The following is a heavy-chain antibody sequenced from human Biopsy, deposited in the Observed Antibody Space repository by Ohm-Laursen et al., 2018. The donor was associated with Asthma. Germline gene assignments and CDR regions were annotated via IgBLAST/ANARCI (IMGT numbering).Heavy chain of an antibody. CDR1: GYTFNSAG. CDR3: ARAVDYSHYYGIDV. CDR2: ISVYNGNT. J-gene: IGHJ6*02. D-gene: IGHD3-10*01. V-gene: IGHV1-18*01. Sequence: VSSVKVSRKTSGYTFNSAGITWVRQAPGQGLEWMGWISVYNGNTKVAQKLQDRVTMITDTSTSTAYMGLRSLRSDDTAVYFCARAVDYSHYYGIDVWGQGTTVTVS.